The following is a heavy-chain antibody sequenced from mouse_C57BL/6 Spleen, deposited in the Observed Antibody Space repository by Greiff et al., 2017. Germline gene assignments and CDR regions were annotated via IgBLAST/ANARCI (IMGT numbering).Heavy chain of an antibody. Sequence: EVHLVESGGGLVQPGGSLSLSCAASGFTFTDYYMSWVRQPPGKALEWLGFIRNKANGYTTESSASVKGRFTISRDNSQSILYLQMKALRAEDSATYYCARYVGYYKGYAMDYGGQGTSVTVSS. J-gene: IGHJ4*01. V-gene: IGHV7-3*01. D-gene: IGHD2-3*01. CDR3: ARYVGYYKGYAMDY. CDR2: IRNKANGYTT. CDR1: GFTFTDYY.